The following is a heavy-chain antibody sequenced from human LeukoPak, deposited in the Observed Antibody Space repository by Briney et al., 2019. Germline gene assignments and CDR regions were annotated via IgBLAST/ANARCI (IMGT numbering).Heavy chain of an antibody. CDR3: ALASSGWYDFDY. CDR1: GGTFSSYA. V-gene: IGHV1-69*01. Sequence: GSSVKVSCKASGGTFSSYAISWVRQAPGQGLEWMGGIIPIFGTAIYAQKFQGRVTITADESTSTAYMELSSLRSEDTAVYYCALASSGWYDFDYWGQGTLVTVSS. J-gene: IGHJ4*02. CDR2: IIPIFGTA. D-gene: IGHD6-19*01.